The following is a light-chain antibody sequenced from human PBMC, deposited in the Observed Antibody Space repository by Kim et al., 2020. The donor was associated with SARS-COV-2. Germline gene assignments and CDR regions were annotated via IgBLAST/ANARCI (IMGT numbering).Light chain of an antibody. J-gene: IGLJ3*02. CDR1: KLGDKY. Sequence: VSPGQTASITCSGDKLGDKYACWYQQKPGQSPGLVIYQDNKRPSGIPERFSGSNSGNTATLTISGTQAMDEADYYWQAWDGTTSCVFGGGTQLTVL. CDR2: QDN. V-gene: IGLV3-1*01. CDR3: QAWDGTTSCV.